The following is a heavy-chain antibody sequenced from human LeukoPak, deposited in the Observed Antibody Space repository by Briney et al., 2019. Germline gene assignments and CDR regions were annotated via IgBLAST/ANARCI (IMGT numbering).Heavy chain of an antibody. V-gene: IGHV4-38-2*02. CDR1: GYSISSGYY. J-gene: IGHJ5*02. Sequence: SETLSLTCTVSGYSISSGYYWGWIRQPPGKGLEWIGSIYHSGITYYNPSLKSRVTISVDTSKNQFSLKLSSVTAADTAVYYCATESPTSSGYFNWFDPWGQGTLVTVSS. D-gene: IGHD3-22*01. CDR2: IYHSGIT. CDR3: ATESPTSSGYFNWFDP.